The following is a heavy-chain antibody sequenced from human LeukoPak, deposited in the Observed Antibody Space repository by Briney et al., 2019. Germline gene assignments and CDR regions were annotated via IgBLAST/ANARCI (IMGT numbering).Heavy chain of an antibody. V-gene: IGHV4-4*07. J-gene: IGHJ5*02. CDR1: GGSISSYY. Sequence: SETLSLTCTVSGGSISSYYWSWIRQPAGKGLEWIGRIYTSGSTNYNPSLKSRVTMSVDTSKNQFSLKLSSVAAADTAVYYCARTYYDFWSGYYIRWFDPWGQGTLVTVSS. CDR3: ARTYYDFWSGYYIRWFDP. D-gene: IGHD3-3*01. CDR2: IYTSGST.